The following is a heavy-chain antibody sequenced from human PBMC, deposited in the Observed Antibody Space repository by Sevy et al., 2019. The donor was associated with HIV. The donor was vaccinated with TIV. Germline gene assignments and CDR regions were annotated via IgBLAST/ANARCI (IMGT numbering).Heavy chain of an antibody. CDR1: GGSISSYY. V-gene: IGHV4-59*01. D-gene: IGHD4-4*01. CDR3: ARGGGGYSNYGSGAWFDP. CDR2: IYYSGST. Sequence: SETLSLTCTVSGGSISSYYWSWIRQPPGKGLEWIGYIYYSGSTNYNPSLKSRVTISVDTSKNQFSLKLSSVTAADKAVYYCARGGGGYSNYGSGAWFDPWGQGTLVTVSS. J-gene: IGHJ5*02.